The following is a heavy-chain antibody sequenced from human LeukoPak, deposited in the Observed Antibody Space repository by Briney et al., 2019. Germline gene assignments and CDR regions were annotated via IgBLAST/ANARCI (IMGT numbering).Heavy chain of an antibody. CDR2: ISNSGNT. D-gene: IGHD1-26*01. CDR3: ATTRGKSLHPGGY. Sequence: SETLSLTCTVSGVSVSNGGSLWSWIRQPPGKGLELIGYISNSGNTNYNPSLKSRVTISVDTSMNQFSLKLTSVTAADTAVYYCATTRGKSLHPGGYWGQGTLVTVSS. CDR1: GVSVSNGGSL. J-gene: IGHJ4*02. V-gene: IGHV4-61*08.